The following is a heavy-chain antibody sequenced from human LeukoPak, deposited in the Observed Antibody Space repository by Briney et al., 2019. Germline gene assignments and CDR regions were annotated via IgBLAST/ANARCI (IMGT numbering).Heavy chain of an antibody. CDR3: ARGDYDILTGYSAPDYYYGMDV. J-gene: IGHJ6*02. Sequence: GGSLRLSCAASGFTFSSYSMNWVRQAPGKGLEWVSSISSSSSYIYYADSVKGRFTISRDNAKNSLYLQMNSLRAEDTAVYYCARGDYDILTGYSAPDYYYGMDVWGQGTTVTVSS. D-gene: IGHD3-9*01. CDR1: GFTFSSYS. V-gene: IGHV3-21*01. CDR2: ISSSSSYI.